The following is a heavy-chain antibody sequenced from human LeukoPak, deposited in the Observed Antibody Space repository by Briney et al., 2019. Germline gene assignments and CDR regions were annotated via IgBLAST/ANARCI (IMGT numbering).Heavy chain of an antibody. CDR2: IGSKAFNYAT. Sequence: GGSLRLSCAASGFTFNSYAINWVRQAPGKGLEWVGRIGSKAFNYATVYAASVEGRFTISRDDSKHTAFLQMNSLKTEDTAVYYCTRHLDGIAAYDYWGQGSLVTVSS. J-gene: IGHJ4*02. CDR3: TRHLDGIAAYDY. CDR1: GFTFNSYA. D-gene: IGHD6-13*01. V-gene: IGHV3-73*01.